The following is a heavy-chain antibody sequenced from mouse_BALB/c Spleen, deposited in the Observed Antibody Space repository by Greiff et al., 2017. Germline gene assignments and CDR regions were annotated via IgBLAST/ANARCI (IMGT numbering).Heavy chain of an antibody. CDR2: IYPGNSDT. J-gene: IGHJ1*01. Sequence: VQLQQSGTVLARPGASVKMSCKASGYTFTSYWMHWVKQRPGQGLEWIGAIYPGNSDTSYNQKFKGKAKLTAVTSTSTAYMELSSLTNEDSAVYYCTDYGNDGGYFDVWGEGTTVTVSS. D-gene: IGHD2-2*01. V-gene: IGHV1-5*01. CDR3: TDYGNDGGYFDV. CDR1: GYTFTSYW.